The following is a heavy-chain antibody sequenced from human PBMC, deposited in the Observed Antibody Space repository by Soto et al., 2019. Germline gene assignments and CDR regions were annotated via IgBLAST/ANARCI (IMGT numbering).Heavy chain of an antibody. V-gene: IGHV4-38-2*01. D-gene: IGHD6-6*01. CDR2: IYHSGST. J-gene: IGHJ4*02. Sequence: SETLSLTCAVSGYSISSGYYWGWIRQPPGKGLEWIGSIYHSGSTYYNPSLKSRVTISVDTSKNQFSLKLSSVTAADTAVYYCASRYSSSSGFDYWGQGTLVTVSS. CDR1: GYSISSGYY. CDR3: ASRYSSSSGFDY.